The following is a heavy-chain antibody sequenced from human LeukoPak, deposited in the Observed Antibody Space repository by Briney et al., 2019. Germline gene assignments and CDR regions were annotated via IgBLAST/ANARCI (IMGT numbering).Heavy chain of an antibody. CDR1: GFTFSSYA. Sequence: PGGSLRLSCAASGFTFSSYAMSWVRQAPGKGLEWVSAISGSGGSTYYADSVKGRFTISRDNSKNTLYLQMNSLRAEDTAVYYCAKDEIGILTGYADYWGQGTLVTVSS. CDR3: AKDEIGILTGYADY. J-gene: IGHJ4*02. D-gene: IGHD3-9*01. V-gene: IGHV3-23*01. CDR2: ISGSGGST.